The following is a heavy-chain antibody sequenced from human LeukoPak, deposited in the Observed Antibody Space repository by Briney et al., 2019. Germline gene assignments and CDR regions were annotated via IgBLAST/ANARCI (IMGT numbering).Heavy chain of an antibody. Sequence: SETLSLTCSVSGGSISSSSYYWGWIRQPPGKGREWIGSIYYSGNTYYNPSLKSRVTISVDTSKNQFSLKLSSVTAADTAVYYCARRGGYSGSYFEAFDIWGQGTMVTVSS. J-gene: IGHJ3*02. CDR3: ARRGGYSGSYFEAFDI. CDR1: GGSISSSSYY. V-gene: IGHV4-39*07. CDR2: IYYSGNT. D-gene: IGHD1-26*01.